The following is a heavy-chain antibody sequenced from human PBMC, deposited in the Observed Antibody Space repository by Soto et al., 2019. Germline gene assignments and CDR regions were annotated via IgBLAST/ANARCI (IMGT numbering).Heavy chain of an antibody. CDR3: ARREDYGDYLY. CDR2: IYYSGST. D-gene: IGHD4-17*01. V-gene: IGHV4-59*08. Sequence: PSETLSLTCTVSGGSISSYYWSWIRQPPGKGLERIWYIYYSGSTNYNPSLKSRVTISVDTSKNQFSLKLSSVTAADTAVYYCARREDYGDYLYWGQGTLVTVSS. CDR1: GGSISSYY. J-gene: IGHJ4*02.